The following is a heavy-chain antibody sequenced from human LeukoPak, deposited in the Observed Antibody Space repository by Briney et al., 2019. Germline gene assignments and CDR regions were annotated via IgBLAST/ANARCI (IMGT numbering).Heavy chain of an antibody. J-gene: IGHJ4*02. V-gene: IGHV4-4*07. D-gene: IGHD5-12*01. Sequence: SSETLSLTCTVSGGSISSYYWSWIRQPPGQGQEWIGRIYSGGSTNYNPSLKSRVTMSVDTSKNQFSLKLSSVTAADTAVYYCARDRNWYSGYLFDYWGQGTLVSVSS. CDR3: ARDRNWYSGYLFDY. CDR2: IYSGGST. CDR1: GGSISSYY.